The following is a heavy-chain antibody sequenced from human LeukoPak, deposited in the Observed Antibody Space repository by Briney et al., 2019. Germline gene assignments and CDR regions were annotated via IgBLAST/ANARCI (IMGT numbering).Heavy chain of an antibody. CDR1: GFTFSNHV. J-gene: IGHJ4*02. CDR2: ITGSGGT. V-gene: IGHV3-23*01. CDR3: ARETTARTFALDY. D-gene: IGHD1-1*01. Sequence: GGSLRLSCAASGFTFSNHVMAWVRQAPARGLEWVSGITGSGGTFYADSVKGRFTISRDNSRNTVFLHMNSVRVDDTAVYYCARETTARTFALDYWGQGTLVTVSS.